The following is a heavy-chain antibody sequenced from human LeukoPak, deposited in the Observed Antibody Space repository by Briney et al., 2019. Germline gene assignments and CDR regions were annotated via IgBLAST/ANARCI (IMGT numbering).Heavy chain of an antibody. CDR2: IYYSGST. CDR3: ARGTVDYCSGGSCYLYYFDY. V-gene: IGHV4-59*01. Sequence: SETLSLTCTVSGGSISSYYWSWIRQPPGKGLEWIGYIYYSGSTNYNPSLKSRVTISVDTSKNQFSLKLSSVTAADTAVYYCARGTVDYCSGGSCYLYYFDYWGQGNLVTVSS. D-gene: IGHD2-15*01. CDR1: GGSISSYY. J-gene: IGHJ4*02.